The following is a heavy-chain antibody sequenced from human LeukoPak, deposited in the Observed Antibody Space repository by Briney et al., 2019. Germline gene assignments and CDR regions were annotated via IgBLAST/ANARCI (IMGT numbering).Heavy chain of an antibody. J-gene: IGHJ5*02. V-gene: IGHV1-3*01. CDR2: INAGNGNT. CDR3: ARVRRVPTWWFDP. Sequence: GASVKVSCKASGYTFTSYAMHWVRQAPGQRLEWMGWINAGNGNTKYSQKFQGRVTISRDTSASTAYMELSSLRSEDTAVYYCARVRRVPTWWFDPWGQGTLVTVSS. CDR1: GYTFTSYA. D-gene: IGHD1-1*01.